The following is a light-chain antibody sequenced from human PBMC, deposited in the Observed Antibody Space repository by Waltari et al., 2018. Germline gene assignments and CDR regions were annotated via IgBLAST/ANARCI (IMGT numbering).Light chain of an antibody. V-gene: IGKV1-9*01. CDR1: QGISSY. CDR2: AAS. J-gene: IGKJ4*01. CDR3: QQLKTYPLT. Sequence: DIQLTQSPSFLSASVGDRVTITCRASQGISSYLAWYQQKPGKAPEVLISAASTLQSGVPSRFSGSGSGTDFTLTISSLQPEDFATYYCQQLKTYPLTFGGGTKVEIK.